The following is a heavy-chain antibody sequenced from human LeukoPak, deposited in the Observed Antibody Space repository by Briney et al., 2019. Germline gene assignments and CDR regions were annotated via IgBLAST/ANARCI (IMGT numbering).Heavy chain of an antibody. CDR1: GYTFTGYY. CDR3: ARGGPMTTAYSNWFDP. V-gene: IGHV1-46*01. Sequence: ASVKVSCKASGYTFTGYYMHWVRQAPGQGLEWMGIINPSGGSTSYAQKFQGRVTMTRDTSTSTVYMELSSLRSEDTAVYYCARGGPMTTAYSNWFDPWGQGTLVTVSS. D-gene: IGHD4-11*01. J-gene: IGHJ5*02. CDR2: INPSGGST.